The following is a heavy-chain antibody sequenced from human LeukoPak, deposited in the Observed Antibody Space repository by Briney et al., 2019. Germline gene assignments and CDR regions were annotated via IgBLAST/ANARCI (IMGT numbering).Heavy chain of an antibody. Sequence: ASVKVSCKASGYTFTSYGISWVRQAPGQGLEWMGWISAYNGNTNYAQKLQGRVTMITDTSTSTAYMELRSLRSDDTAVYYCARVYRAYGDYALVDAFDIWGQGTMVTVSS. J-gene: IGHJ3*02. D-gene: IGHD4-17*01. V-gene: IGHV1-18*01. CDR2: ISAYNGNT. CDR1: GYTFTSYG. CDR3: ARVYRAYGDYALVDAFDI.